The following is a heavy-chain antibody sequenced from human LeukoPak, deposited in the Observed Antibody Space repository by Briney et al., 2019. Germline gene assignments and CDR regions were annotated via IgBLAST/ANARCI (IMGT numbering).Heavy chain of an antibody. CDR3: ARSSHYYDSSGYYLDSRFDP. CDR1: GGSVSSTSYY. J-gene: IGHJ5*02. D-gene: IGHD3-22*01. CDR2: IYYSGST. Sequence: PSETLSLTCTVSGGSVSSTSYYWSWIRQPPGKGLEWIGYIYYSGSTNYNPSLKSRVTISVDTSKNQFSLKLSSVTAADTAVYYCARSSHYYDSSGYYLDSRFDPWGQGTLVTVSS. V-gene: IGHV4-61*01.